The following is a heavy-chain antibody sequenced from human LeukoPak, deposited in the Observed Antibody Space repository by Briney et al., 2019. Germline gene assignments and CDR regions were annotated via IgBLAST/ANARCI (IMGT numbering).Heavy chain of an antibody. J-gene: IGHJ4*02. V-gene: IGHV4-30-4*01. CDR2: IYYSGST. CDR1: GGSISSGDYY. D-gene: IGHD3-9*01. Sequence: PSETLSLTCTVSGGSISSGDYYWSWIRQPPGKGLEWIGYIYYSGSTHYNPSLKSRVTISVDTSKNQFSLKLSSVTAADTAVYYCARAALGRYFDWLRPLDYWGQGTLVTVSS. CDR3: ARAALGRYFDWLRPLDY.